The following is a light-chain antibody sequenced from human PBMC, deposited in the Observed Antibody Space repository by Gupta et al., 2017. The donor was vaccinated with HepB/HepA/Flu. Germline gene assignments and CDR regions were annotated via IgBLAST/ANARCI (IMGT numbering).Light chain of an antibody. V-gene: IGKV2-28*01. J-gene: IGKJ1*01. CDR2: LGS. Sequence: DIVMTQPPLCLPVTPGEPASIYCGSSQGFLHTNGYNYLDSYLHKPGQSPQLLIYLGSNRASAVPHKISGSSSSTXFRLKIXRRMAEDVVIYYCSQAFETPWTFGXGTKVEIK. CDR3: SQAFETPWT. CDR1: QGFLHTNGYNY.